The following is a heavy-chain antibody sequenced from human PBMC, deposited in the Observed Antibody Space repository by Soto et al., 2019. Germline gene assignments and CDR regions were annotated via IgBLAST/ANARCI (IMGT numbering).Heavy chain of an antibody. D-gene: IGHD2-15*01. CDR3: ATDSHASSLNWFDH. J-gene: IGHJ5*02. CDR2: VTCTGARA. CDR1: GSIFSNYA. Sequence: GGALRLSCSDSGSIFSNYAIHWARQAPGKGLEWVSSVTCTGARAYYPDASKGRFTASRDNSKNMLYLQMNGLRVEDTAIYYFATDSHASSLNWFDHWGNGTLVNVS. V-gene: IGHV3-23*01.